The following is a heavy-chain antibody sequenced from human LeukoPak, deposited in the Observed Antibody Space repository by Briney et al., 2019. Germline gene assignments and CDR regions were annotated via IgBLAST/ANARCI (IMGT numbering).Heavy chain of an antibody. CDR3: SWDHTGKEDI. D-gene: IGHD1-26*01. Sequence: PGGSLRLSCAASGSTFSHYWMHWVRQAPGKGLVWVSRINPDGSRTDYADSVAGRFTISRDNAKNTLYLQMNSLGADDTAVYYCSWDHTGKEDIWGQGTMVTVSS. J-gene: IGHJ3*02. CDR1: GSTFSHYW. CDR2: INPDGSRT. V-gene: IGHV3-74*01.